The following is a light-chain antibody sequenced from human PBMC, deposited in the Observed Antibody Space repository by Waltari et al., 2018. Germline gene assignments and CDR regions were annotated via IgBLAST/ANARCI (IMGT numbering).Light chain of an antibody. V-gene: IGKV3-20*01. J-gene: IGKJ1*01. Sequence: EIVLTQSPGTLSLSPGERATLSCRASQSVSRSLAWYQQKPGQAPRLLIYDASSRATGIPDRFCGGGSGTDFSLTISRLEPEDFAVYYCQKYVSLPATFGQGTKVEIK. CDR1: QSVSRS. CDR2: DAS. CDR3: QKYVSLPAT.